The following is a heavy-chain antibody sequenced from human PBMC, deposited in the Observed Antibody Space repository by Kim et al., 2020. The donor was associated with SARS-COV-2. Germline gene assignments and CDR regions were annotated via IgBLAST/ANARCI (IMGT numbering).Heavy chain of an antibody. CDR2: ISGSGGST. CDR3: AKNMIVVVITVDDAFDI. J-gene: IGHJ3*02. V-gene: IGHV3-23*01. CDR1: GFTFSSYA. Sequence: GGSLRLSCAASGFTFSSYAMSWVRQAPGKGLEWVSAISGSGGSTYYADSVKGRFTISRDNSKNTLYLQMNSLRAEDTAVYYCAKNMIVVVITVDDAFDIWGQGTMVTVSS. D-gene: IGHD3-22*01.